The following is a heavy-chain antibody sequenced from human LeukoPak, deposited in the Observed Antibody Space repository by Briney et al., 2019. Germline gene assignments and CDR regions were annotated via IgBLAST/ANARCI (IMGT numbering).Heavy chain of an antibody. CDR2: ISAYNGNT. J-gene: IGHJ4*02. D-gene: IGHD3-9*01. CDR3: AXXXXXXILTGYDNQFDY. V-gene: IGHV1-18*01. Sequence: ASVKVSCKASGYTFTSYGISWVRQAPGQGLEWMGWISAYNGNTNYAQKLQGRVTMTTDTSTSTAYMELRSLRSDDTAVYYCAXXXXXXILTGYDNQFDYWGQGTLVTVSS. CDR1: GYTFTSYG.